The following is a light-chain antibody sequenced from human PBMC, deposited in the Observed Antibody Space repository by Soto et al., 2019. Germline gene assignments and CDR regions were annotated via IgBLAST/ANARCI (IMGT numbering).Light chain of an antibody. V-gene: IGKV3-11*01. CDR1: QSVSSY. J-gene: IGKJ4*01. CDR3: QQRSNWPLT. Sequence: EIVLTQSPATLSLSPGEGATLSCRASQSVSSYLAWYQQKPGQAPRLLIYDASNKATGIPARFSGSGSGTDFTLTISSLEREDFAVYYCQQRSNWPLTFGGGTKVDIK. CDR2: DAS.